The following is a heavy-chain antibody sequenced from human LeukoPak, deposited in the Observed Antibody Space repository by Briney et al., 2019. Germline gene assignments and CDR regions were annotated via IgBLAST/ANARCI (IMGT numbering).Heavy chain of an antibody. CDR3: ARDLAISGYDFWSGPWPLDY. CDR1: GGTFSSYA. J-gene: IGHJ4*02. V-gene: IGHV1-69*13. CDR2: IIPIFGTA. Sequence: GASVKVSCKASGGTFSSYAISWVRQAPGQGLEWMGGIIPIFGTANYAQKFQGRVTITADESTSTAYMELSSLRSEDTAVYYCARDLAISGYDFWSGPWPLDYWGQGTLVTVSS. D-gene: IGHD3-3*01.